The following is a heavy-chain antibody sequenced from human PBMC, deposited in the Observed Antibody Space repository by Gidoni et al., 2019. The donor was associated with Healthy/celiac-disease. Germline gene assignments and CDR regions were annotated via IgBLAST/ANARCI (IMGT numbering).Heavy chain of an antibody. V-gene: IGHV4-34*01. CDR3: ARVNSGRWRDFDY. Sequence: VQLQQWGAGLLKPSETLSLTCAVSGGSFSGYYWSWTRQPPGKGMEWIGEINHSGSTNYNPSLKSRVTISVDTSKNQFSLKLSSVTAADTAVYYCARVNSGRWRDFDYWGQGTLVTVSS. CDR1: GGSFSGYY. J-gene: IGHJ4*02. CDR2: INHSGST. D-gene: IGHD6-19*01.